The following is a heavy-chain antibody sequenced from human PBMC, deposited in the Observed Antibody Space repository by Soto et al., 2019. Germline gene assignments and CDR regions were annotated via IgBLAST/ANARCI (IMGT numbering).Heavy chain of an antibody. CDR3: AKSPRGEMATD. D-gene: IGHD5-12*01. Sequence: QVQLVQAGGEVKKPGASETVPGRASGNTFIKYYTTWVRQALGQGLECRAWSKTYNGMTDYSQRVQGRVTMTRDTSTSTAYMELRNLGSDDTAVYFCAKSPRGEMATDWGQGTLVTVSS. CDR1: GNTFIKYY. CDR2: SKTYNGMT. J-gene: IGHJ4*02. V-gene: IGHV1-18*01.